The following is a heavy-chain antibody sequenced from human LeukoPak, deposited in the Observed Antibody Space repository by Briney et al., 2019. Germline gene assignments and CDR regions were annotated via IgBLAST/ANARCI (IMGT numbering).Heavy chain of an antibody. J-gene: IGHJ4*02. CDR3: ARDGKTGYCSTTSCYTNHYFDY. D-gene: IGHD2-2*02. Sequence: GGSLRLSCAASGFTFSDYYMNWIRQAPGKGLEWVSYISSSGSTIYYADSVKGRFTISRDNAKNSLYLQMNSLRAEDTAVYYCARDGKTGYCSTTSCYTNHYFDYWGQGTLATVSS. V-gene: IGHV3-11*04. CDR1: GFTFSDYY. CDR2: ISSSGSTI.